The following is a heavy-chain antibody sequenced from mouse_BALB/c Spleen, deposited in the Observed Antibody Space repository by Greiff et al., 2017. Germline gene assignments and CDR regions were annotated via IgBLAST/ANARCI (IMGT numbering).Heavy chain of an antibody. CDR2: ISDGGSYT. CDR1: GFTFSDYY. CDR3: ARDGSSYGFAY. V-gene: IGHV5-4*02. J-gene: IGHJ3*01. D-gene: IGHD1-1*01. Sequence: VQGVESGGGLVKPGGSLKLSCAASGFTFSDYYMYWVRQTPEKRLEWVATISDGGSYTYYPDSVKGRFTISRDNAKNNLYLQMSSLKSEDTAMYYCARDGSSYGFAYWGQGTLVTVSA.